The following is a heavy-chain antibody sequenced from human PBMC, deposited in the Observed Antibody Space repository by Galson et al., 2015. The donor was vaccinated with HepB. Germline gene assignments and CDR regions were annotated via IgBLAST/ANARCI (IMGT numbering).Heavy chain of an antibody. CDR1: GGSISSSSYY. J-gene: IGHJ3*02. CDR2: IYYSGST. V-gene: IGHV4-39*01. Sequence: ETLSLTCTVSGGSISSSSYYWGWIRQPPGKGLEWIGSIYYSGSTYYNPSLKSRVTISVDTSKNQFSLKLSSVTAADTAVYYCASSPSSSSSWFNDAFDIWGQGTMVTVSS. D-gene: IGHD6-13*01. CDR3: ASSPSSSSSWFNDAFDI.